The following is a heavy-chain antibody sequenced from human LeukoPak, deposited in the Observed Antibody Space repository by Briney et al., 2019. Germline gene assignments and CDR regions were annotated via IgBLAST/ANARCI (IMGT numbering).Heavy chain of an antibody. CDR3: ARASRIAVVPAAILNWFDP. V-gene: IGHV4-31*03. CDR1: GGSISSGGYY. CDR2: ISYSGST. J-gene: IGHJ5*02. D-gene: IGHD2-2*01. Sequence: PSETLSLTCTVSGGSISSGGYYWSWIRQHPGKGLEWIGYISYSGSTYYNPSLKSRVSLSVDTSKNHFFLKLSSVTAADTAVYYCARASRIAVVPAAILNWFDPWGQGTLVTVSS.